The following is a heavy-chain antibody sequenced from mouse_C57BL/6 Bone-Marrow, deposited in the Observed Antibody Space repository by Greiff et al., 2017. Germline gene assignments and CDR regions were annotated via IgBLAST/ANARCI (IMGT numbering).Heavy chain of an antibody. CDR2: ISSGGSYT. CDR1: GFTFSSYG. D-gene: IGHD1-1*01. Sequence: EVKVVESGGDLVKPGGSLKLSCAASGFTFSSYGMSWVRQTPDKRLEWVATISSGGSYTYYPDSVKGRFTISRDNAKNTLYLQMSSLKSEDTAMYYCARRLRYYYGSSYAMDYWGQGTSVTVSS. V-gene: IGHV5-6*02. J-gene: IGHJ4*01. CDR3: ARRLRYYYGSSYAMDY.